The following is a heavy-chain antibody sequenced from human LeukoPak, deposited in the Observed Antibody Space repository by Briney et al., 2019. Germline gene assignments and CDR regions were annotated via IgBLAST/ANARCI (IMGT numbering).Heavy chain of an antibody. Sequence: ASVKVSCKASGYTFTGYYMHRVRQAPGQGLEWMGWINPNSGGTNYAQKFQGRVTMTRDTSISTAYMELSRLRSDDTAVYYCARDLADGSGSYYDYWGQGTLVTVSS. CDR2: INPNSGGT. D-gene: IGHD3-10*01. CDR1: GYTFTGYY. CDR3: ARDLADGSGSYYDY. V-gene: IGHV1-2*02. J-gene: IGHJ4*02.